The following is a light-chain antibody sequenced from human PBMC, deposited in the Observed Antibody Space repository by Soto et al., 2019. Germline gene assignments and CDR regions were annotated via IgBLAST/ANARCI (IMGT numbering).Light chain of an antibody. CDR3: SSYERSGAYV. J-gene: IGLJ1*01. CDR1: SGDVGGHNA. Sequence: QSALTQPASGSGSPGQSITLSCTGTSGDVGGHNAVSWYQQHPGKAPKLLIYDVYNRPSGASNRFSGSKSGNTASLTISGLQAEAEADYYCSSYERSGAYVFGTGTKLTVL. CDR2: DVY. V-gene: IGLV2-14*03.